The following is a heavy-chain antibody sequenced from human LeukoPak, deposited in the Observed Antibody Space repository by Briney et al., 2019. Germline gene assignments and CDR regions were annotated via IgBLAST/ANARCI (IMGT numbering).Heavy chain of an antibody. CDR3: AKDGADIVVVPAATIAEGWNYYMDV. J-gene: IGHJ6*03. Sequence: GGSLRLSCAASGFTFSSYWMHWVRQAPGKGLVWVSRINSDGSSTSYADSVKGRFTISRDNAKNTLYLQMNSLRAEDTAVYYCAKDGADIVVVPAATIAEGWNYYMDVWGKGTTVTVSS. CDR2: INSDGSST. D-gene: IGHD2-2*01. CDR1: GFTFSSYW. V-gene: IGHV3-74*01.